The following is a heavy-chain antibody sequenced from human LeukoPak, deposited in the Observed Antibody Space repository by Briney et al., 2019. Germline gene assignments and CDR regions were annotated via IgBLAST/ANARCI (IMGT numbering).Heavy chain of an antibody. CDR2: ISAYNGNT. V-gene: IGHV1-18*01. CDR3: ARHPRVGAQGVDY. CDR1: GYTFTSYG. D-gene: IGHD1-26*01. Sequence: ASVKVSCKASGYTFTSYGISWVRQAPGQGLEWMGWISAYNGNTNYAQKFQGRVTITADESTSTAYMELSSLRSEDTAVYYCARHPRVGAQGVDYWGQGTLVTVSS. J-gene: IGHJ4*02.